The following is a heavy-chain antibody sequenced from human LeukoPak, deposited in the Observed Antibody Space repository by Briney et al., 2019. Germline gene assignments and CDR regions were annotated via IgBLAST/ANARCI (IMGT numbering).Heavy chain of an antibody. CDR1: GFTFDDYA. CDR2: ISWNSGSI. CDR3: ARDKLPGYSSSWDAHIFDY. D-gene: IGHD6-13*01. V-gene: IGHV3-9*01. J-gene: IGHJ4*02. Sequence: PGRSLRLSCAASGFTFDDYAMHWVRQAPGKGLEWVSGISWNSGSIGYADSVKGRFTISRDNAKNTLYLQMNSLRVEDTAVYYCARDKLPGYSSSWDAHIFDYWGQGTLVTVSS.